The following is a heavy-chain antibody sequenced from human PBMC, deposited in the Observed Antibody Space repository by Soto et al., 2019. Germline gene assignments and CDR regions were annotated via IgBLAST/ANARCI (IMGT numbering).Heavy chain of an antibody. D-gene: IGHD2-21*02. CDR2: ITGSGLTI. V-gene: IGHV3-23*01. CDR1: GFTFSKYA. Sequence: GGSLRLSCEASGFTFSKYAMIWVRQAPGKGQEWVSGITGSGLTIEHSASVKGRFTISRDNSKNTVYLQMNSLRAEDTAIYYCAKDDVSGDGLWLVSDWGQGTPVTVSS. CDR3: AKDDVSGDGLWLVSD. J-gene: IGHJ1*01.